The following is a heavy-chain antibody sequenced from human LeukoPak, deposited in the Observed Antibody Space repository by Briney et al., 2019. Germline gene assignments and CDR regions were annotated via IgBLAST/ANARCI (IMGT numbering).Heavy chain of an antibody. CDR2: ISSSSSYI. Sequence: GRSLRLSCAASGFTFSSYSMNWVRQAPGKGLEWVSSISSSSSYIYYADSVKGRFTISRDNAKNSLYLQMNSLRAEDTAVYYCARDGFLAAAGPAHYWGQGTLVTASS. V-gene: IGHV3-21*01. J-gene: IGHJ4*02. CDR1: GFTFSSYS. D-gene: IGHD6-13*01. CDR3: ARDGFLAAAGPAHY.